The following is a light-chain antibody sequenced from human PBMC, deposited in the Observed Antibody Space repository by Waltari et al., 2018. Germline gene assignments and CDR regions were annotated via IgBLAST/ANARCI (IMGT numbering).Light chain of an antibody. V-gene: IGKV3-20*01. CDR2: GAS. CDR3: QHYVRLPAT. Sequence: EIVLTQSPGSLSSSPGERVTLSRRASQSVSRALAWYQQKPGQAPRLLIFGASNRATGIPDMFSGSGSETDFSLTISRLEPEDFAVYYCQHYVRLPATFGRGTKVEIK. J-gene: IGKJ1*01. CDR1: QSVSRA.